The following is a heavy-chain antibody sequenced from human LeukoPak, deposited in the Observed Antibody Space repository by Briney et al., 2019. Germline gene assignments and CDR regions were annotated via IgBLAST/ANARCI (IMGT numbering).Heavy chain of an antibody. CDR2: ISAYNGNT. J-gene: IGHJ6*02. V-gene: IGHV1-18*01. Sequence: VASVKVSCKASGYTFTTYGINWVRQAPGQGLEWMGWISAYNGNTNYAQKLQGRVTLTTDTSTSTAHMELRGLRSDDTAVYYCARDNPRSYDILTGYPLYYYYGMDVWGQGTTVTVSS. CDR1: GYTFTTYG. CDR3: ARDNPRSYDILTGYPLYYYYGMDV. D-gene: IGHD3-9*01.